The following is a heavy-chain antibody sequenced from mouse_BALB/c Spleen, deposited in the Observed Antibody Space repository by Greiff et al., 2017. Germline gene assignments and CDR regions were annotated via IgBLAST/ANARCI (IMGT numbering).Heavy chain of an antibody. J-gene: IGHJ4*01. CDR1: GYTFTDYA. V-gene: IGHV1S137*01. CDR2: ISTYYGDA. CDR3: AREATVVAMDY. D-gene: IGHD1-1*01. Sequence: VQLQQSGAELVRPGVSVKISCKGSGYTFTDYAMHWVKQSHAKSLEWIGVISTYYGDASYNQKFKGKATMTVDKSSSTAYMELARLTSEDSAIYYCAREATVVAMDYWGQGTSVTVSS.